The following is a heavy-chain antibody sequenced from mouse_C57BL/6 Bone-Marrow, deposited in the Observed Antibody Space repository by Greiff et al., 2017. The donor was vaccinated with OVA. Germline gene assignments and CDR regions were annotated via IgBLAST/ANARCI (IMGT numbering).Heavy chain of an antibody. J-gene: IGHJ2*01. CDR3: AREGLRRGRGYYFDY. D-gene: IGHD2-4*01. CDR2: IDPSDSYT. CDR1: GYTFTSYW. Sequence: QVQLKQPGAELVRPGTSVKLSCKASGYTFTSYWMHWVKQRPGQGLEWIGVIDPSDSYTNYNQKFKGKATLTVDTSSSTAYMQLSSLTSEDSAVYYCAREGLRRGRGYYFDYWGQGTTLTVSS. V-gene: IGHV1-59*01.